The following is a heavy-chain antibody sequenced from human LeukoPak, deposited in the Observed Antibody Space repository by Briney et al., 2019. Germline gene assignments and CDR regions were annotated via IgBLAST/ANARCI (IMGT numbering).Heavy chain of an antibody. V-gene: IGHV3-53*01. CDR2: IYSGGST. CDR1: GFTVSSNY. Sequence: GGSLRLSCAASGFTVSSNYMSWVRQAPGKGLEWVSVIYSGGSTYYADSVKGRFTISRDNSKNTLYLQMNSLRAEDTAVYHCARDVTGWFDPWGQGTLVTVSS. CDR3: ARDVTGWFDP. D-gene: IGHD1-14*01. J-gene: IGHJ5*02.